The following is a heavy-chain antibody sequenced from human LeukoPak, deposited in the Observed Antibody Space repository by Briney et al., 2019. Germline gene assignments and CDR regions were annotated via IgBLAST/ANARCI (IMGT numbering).Heavy chain of an antibody. CDR2: IWNDGSNK. Sequence: GGSLRLSCAASGFTFSSYGMYWVRQAPGKGLEWVAVIWNDGSNKHYADSVKGRFTISRDNSKNTLDLQMKSLRAEDAAVYYCAKDLSSSWFEGLDNWGQGTLVTVSS. J-gene: IGHJ4*02. V-gene: IGHV3-33*06. CDR3: AKDLSSSWFEGLDN. CDR1: GFTFSSYG. D-gene: IGHD6-13*01.